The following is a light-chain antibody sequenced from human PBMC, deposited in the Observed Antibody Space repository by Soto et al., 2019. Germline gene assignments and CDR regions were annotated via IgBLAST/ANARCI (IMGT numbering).Light chain of an antibody. Sequence: DVQMTQSPSTLSASVGDRVTITCRASQSVTSWLAWYQQKPGKAPKVLIYDASSLESGVPTRFCGSGSGTEFTLTISSLHPDDFATYYCHHYNSYPGTFGQGTKVEIK. CDR1: QSVTSW. V-gene: IGKV1-5*01. CDR3: HHYNSYPGT. J-gene: IGKJ1*01. CDR2: DAS.